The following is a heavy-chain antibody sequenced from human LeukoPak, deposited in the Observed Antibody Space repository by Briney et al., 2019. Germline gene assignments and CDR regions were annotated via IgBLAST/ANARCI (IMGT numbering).Heavy chain of an antibody. D-gene: IGHD3-10*01. J-gene: IGHJ6*02. CDR3: AMVRGYYYHGLDV. CDR2: INSDGSST. V-gene: IGHV3-74*01. Sequence: GGSLRLSCAASGFTFSSYWMHWVRQAPGKGLVWVSRINSDGSSTSYADSVKGRFTISRDDAMNTLYLQMNSVRAEDTAVYYCAMVRGYYYHGLDVWGQGTTVTVSS. CDR1: GFTFSSYW.